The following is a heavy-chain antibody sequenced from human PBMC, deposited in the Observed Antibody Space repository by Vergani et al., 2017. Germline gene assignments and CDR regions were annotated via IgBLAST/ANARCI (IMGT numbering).Heavy chain of an antibody. J-gene: IGHJ4*02. CDR1: GFSFSSYS. CDR3: TRDRLDDSYAYFDY. V-gene: IGHV3-21*02. CDR2: ISGSSSYV. D-gene: IGHD3-16*01. Sequence: EVQLVESGGGLVKPGGSLGLSCAASGFSFSSYSMNWVRQAPGKGLEWVASISGSSSYVFYRDSVEGRFTITRDNAKKSVYLQMNSLRAEDTAMYFCTRDRLDDSYAYFDYWGQGTLVTVSP.